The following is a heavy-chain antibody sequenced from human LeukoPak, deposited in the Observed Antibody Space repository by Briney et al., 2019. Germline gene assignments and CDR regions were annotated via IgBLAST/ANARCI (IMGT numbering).Heavy chain of an antibody. CDR3: ARLVEFDRIDY. CDR1: GYNFISYW. Sequence: ESLKISCKDSGYNFISYWISWVRQMPAKDLQWMGRIDPSDSYTKYSPSFQGHVTISADKSINTAYLQWSSLKASDTAMYYCARLVEFDRIDYWGQGTLVTVSS. D-gene: IGHD1-14*01. V-gene: IGHV5-10-1*01. CDR2: IDPSDSYT. J-gene: IGHJ4*02.